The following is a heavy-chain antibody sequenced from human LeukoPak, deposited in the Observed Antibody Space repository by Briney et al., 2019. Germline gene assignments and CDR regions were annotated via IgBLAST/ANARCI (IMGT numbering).Heavy chain of an antibody. V-gene: IGHV3-74*01. J-gene: IGHJ5*01. D-gene: IGHD3-3*01. CDR3: VRDWDHYDFDS. Sequence: GGSLRLSCAASGFTFSNYWIHWVRQVPGKGLVRVSRINPAGNYRNYADSVEGRFTISRDNARNTVYLQMNSLRAEDTALFYCVRDWDHYDFDSWGQGTLVIVSS. CDR2: INPAGNYR. CDR1: GFTFSNYW.